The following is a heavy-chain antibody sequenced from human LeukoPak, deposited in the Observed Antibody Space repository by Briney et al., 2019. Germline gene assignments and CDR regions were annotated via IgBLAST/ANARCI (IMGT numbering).Heavy chain of an antibody. D-gene: IGHD1-26*01. Sequence: ASVKVSCKASGYTFTSYSISWVRQAPGQGLEWMGIINPSGGSTSYAQKFQGRVTMTRDMSTSTVYMELSSLRSEDTAVYYCARLPVGATSWTDYWGQGTLVTVSS. J-gene: IGHJ4*02. CDR3: ARLPVGATSWTDY. CDR2: INPSGGST. CDR1: GYTFTSYS. V-gene: IGHV1-46*01.